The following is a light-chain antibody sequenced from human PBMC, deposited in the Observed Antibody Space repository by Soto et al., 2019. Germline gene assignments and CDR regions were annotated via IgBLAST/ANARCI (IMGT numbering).Light chain of an antibody. CDR3: SSFRSSSTSYV. V-gene: IGLV2-14*03. CDR2: DVS. J-gene: IGLJ1*01. CDR1: SSDIGDSNY. Sequence: QSARKRAASGSGAAGEGSTFSCTGTSSDIGDSNYVSWYRQHPGKAPKLVIYDVSNRPSGVSNRFSGSKSANTASLTISGLQAEDEADYYCSSFRSSSTSYVFGTGTKVTVL.